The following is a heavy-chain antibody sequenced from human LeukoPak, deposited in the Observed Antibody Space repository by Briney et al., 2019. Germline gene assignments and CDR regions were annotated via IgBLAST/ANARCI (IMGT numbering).Heavy chain of an antibody. CDR2: IQYDGSRK. Sequence: GGSLRLSCATSGFTFSTSDMHWVRQAPGKGLEWVSFIQYDGSRKNYVDSVKGRFTISRDNSKNTVYLQMFSLRPEDTAVYFCAKDLILWGQGTVVTVSS. CDR1: GFTFSTSD. CDR3: AKDLIL. J-gene: IGHJ3*01. V-gene: IGHV3-30*02.